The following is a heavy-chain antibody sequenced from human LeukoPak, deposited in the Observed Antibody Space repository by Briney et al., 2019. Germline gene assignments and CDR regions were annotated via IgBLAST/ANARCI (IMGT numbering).Heavy chain of an antibody. J-gene: IGHJ3*02. CDR2: IASDGSHT. V-gene: IGHV3-30-3*01. Sequence: PGRSLRLYCAASGFTFSTYFMHWVRQAPGKGLEWVAVIASDGSHTFYVESVKGRFTISRDNSKNTLYLQMNSLRAEDTAVYFCARERQDTIVHSGAFDIWGQGTIVTVSS. CDR1: GFTFSTYF. CDR3: ARERQDTIVHSGAFDI. D-gene: IGHD3-10*01.